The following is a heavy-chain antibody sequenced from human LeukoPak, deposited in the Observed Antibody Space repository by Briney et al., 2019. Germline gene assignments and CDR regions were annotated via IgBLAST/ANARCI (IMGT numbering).Heavy chain of an antibody. CDR3: ARGYFPSSGYYHAQDFDF. J-gene: IGHJ4*02. V-gene: IGHV3-21*01. Sequence: GGSLRLSCAASGFTFNSYSMNWVRQAPGKGLEWVSSISTSTSYIYYADSVKGRFTISRDNAKKSLYLQMNSLRAEDTAVYYCARGYFPSSGYYHAQDFDFWGQGTLVTVSS. CDR2: ISTSTSYI. CDR1: GFTFNSYS. D-gene: IGHD3-22*01.